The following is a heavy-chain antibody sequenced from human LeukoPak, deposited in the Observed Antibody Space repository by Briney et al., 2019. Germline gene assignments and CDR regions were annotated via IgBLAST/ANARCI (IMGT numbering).Heavy chain of an antibody. D-gene: IGHD2-2*01. Sequence: GGSLRLSCAASGFTFSSYGMHWVRQAPGKGLEWVAVISYDGSNKYYADSVKGRFTISRDNSKNTLYLQMNSLRAEDTAVYYCARDRVVVVPAAMAYMDVWGKGTTVTVSS. V-gene: IGHV3-30*03. J-gene: IGHJ6*03. CDR1: GFTFSSYG. CDR3: ARDRVVVVPAAMAYMDV. CDR2: ISYDGSNK.